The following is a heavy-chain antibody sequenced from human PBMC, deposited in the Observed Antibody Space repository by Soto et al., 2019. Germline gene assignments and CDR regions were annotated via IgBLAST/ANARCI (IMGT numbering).Heavy chain of an antibody. CDR1: GYTFTSYA. CDR3: AREGSNYYGSGSYYH. V-gene: IGHV1-3*01. Sequence: ASVKVSCKASGYTFTSYAMQWVRQAPGQRLEWMGWINAGNGNTKYSQKFQGRVTITRDTSASTAYMELSSLRSEDTAVYYCAREGSNYYGSGSYYHWGQGTLVTVSS. CDR2: INAGNGNT. J-gene: IGHJ4*02. D-gene: IGHD3-10*01.